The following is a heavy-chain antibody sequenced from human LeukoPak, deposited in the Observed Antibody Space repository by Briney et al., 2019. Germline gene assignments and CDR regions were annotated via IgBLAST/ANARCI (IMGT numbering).Heavy chain of an antibody. CDR1: GYTFTAYY. D-gene: IGHD3-10*01. J-gene: IGHJ2*01. CDR3: AREGSTAWVTRPLDF. Sequence: GASVKVSCKASGYTFTAYYMHWVRQAPGQGLEWMGWINPNSGGTNYAQKFQGRVTMTRDTSISTAYMELSRLRSDDTAVFYCAREGSTAWVTRPLDFGGRGPRVTVPS. CDR2: INPNSGGT. V-gene: IGHV1-2*02.